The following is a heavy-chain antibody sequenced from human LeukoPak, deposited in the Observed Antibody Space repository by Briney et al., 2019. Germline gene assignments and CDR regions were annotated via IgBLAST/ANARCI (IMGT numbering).Heavy chain of an antibody. CDR3: ARVQSGYSYGPFDY. J-gene: IGHJ4*02. CDR2: IYYRGST. CDR1: GGSISSYY. Sequence: SETLSLTCTVSGGSISSYYWTWMRQPPGKGVEWIGYIYYRGSTNYNPSLKSRVTMSVDTPKNQFSLKLSSVTAADTAVYYCARVQSGYSYGPFDYWGQGTLVTVSS. V-gene: IGHV4-59*01. D-gene: IGHD5-18*01.